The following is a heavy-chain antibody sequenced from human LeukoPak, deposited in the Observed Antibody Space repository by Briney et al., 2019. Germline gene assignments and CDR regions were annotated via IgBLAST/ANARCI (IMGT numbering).Heavy chain of an antibody. CDR1: VDSISNYY. D-gene: IGHD5-18*01. Sequence: SETLSLTCAVSVDSISNYYWSWIRQAPGKGLEWIGYISTSGSTNYNPSLKSRVSISLDTSNNRFSLNLNFVTAADTAVYFCASPRTSYRYTFGYWGPGALVTVSS. V-gene: IGHV4-4*09. CDR2: ISTSGST. CDR3: ASPRTSYRYTFGY. J-gene: IGHJ4*02.